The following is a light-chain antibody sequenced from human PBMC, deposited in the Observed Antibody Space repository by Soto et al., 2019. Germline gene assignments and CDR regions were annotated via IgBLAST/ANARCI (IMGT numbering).Light chain of an antibody. CDR3: QKSYSSAVT. CDR1: QTISSY. CDR2: AAS. Sequence: DIEMTQSPSSLSASVGDRVTISCRASQTISSYLNWYQQSAGKAPKLLIYAASKLQSGAPSRFSGSGSGTDFTPTISSRQTDDCATEYYQKSYSSAVTFGQGTKVEIK. J-gene: IGKJ1*01. V-gene: IGKV1-39*01.